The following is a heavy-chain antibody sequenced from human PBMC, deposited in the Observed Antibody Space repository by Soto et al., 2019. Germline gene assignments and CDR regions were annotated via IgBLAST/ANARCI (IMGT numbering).Heavy chain of an antibody. J-gene: IGHJ4*02. V-gene: IGHV4-30-4*01. CDR2: IYYTGNT. CDR1: GGSISSDDHY. Sequence: QVQLQESGPGLVKPSQTLSLTCTVSGGSISSDDHYWTWIRQPAGQGLEWIGYIYYTGNTNYDQSLESRATKAMDTYKNQFSIKVNSVTAADTAVYYCAIDRSNSPYCFDFWGQGTLVTVSS. D-gene: IGHD6-6*01. CDR3: AIDRSNSPYCFDF.